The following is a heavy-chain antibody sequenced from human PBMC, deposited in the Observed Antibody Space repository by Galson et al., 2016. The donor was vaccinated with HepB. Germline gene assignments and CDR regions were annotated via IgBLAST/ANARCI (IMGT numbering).Heavy chain of an antibody. J-gene: IGHJ4*02. CDR3: ANSPLYDYDWGTYRHREDDY. CDR1: GFTFSNYA. CDR2: ISPTGAST. Sequence: SLRLSCAASGFTFSNYAMTWVRQAPGKGPEWVSGISPTGASTYYADSVQGRFTIPRDNSKNTLYLQMDSLTAEDTAVYFCANSPLYDYDWGTYRHREDDYWGQGTLVTVSS. V-gene: IGHV3-23*01. D-gene: IGHD3-16*02.